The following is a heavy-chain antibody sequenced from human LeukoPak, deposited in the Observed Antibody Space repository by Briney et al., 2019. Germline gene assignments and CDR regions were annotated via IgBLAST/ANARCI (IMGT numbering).Heavy chain of an antibody. Sequence: GGSLRLSCAASGFTFSSYAMSWVRQAPGKGLEWVSAISGNGGSTYYAHSVKGLFTISRDNSKNTLYVQINSLRAEETAVYYCAKGPLPLYYYDSSGPDYWGQGTLVTVSS. V-gene: IGHV3-23*01. J-gene: IGHJ4*02. CDR1: GFTFSSYA. CDR2: ISGNGGST. CDR3: AKGPLPLYYYDSSGPDY. D-gene: IGHD3-22*01.